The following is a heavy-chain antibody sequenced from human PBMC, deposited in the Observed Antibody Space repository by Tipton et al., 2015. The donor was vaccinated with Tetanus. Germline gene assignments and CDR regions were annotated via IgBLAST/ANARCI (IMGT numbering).Heavy chain of an antibody. CDR1: GGSISSYY. Sequence: TLSLTCTVSGGSISSYYWSWIRQPPGKGLEWIGYIYYSGSTNYNPSLKSRVTISVDTSKNQFSLKLTSVTAADTAVDYCARDRGLTTSGGIGMDVWGQGTTVTVPS. J-gene: IGHJ6*02. CDR3: ARDRGLTTSGGIGMDV. D-gene: IGHD4-17*01. V-gene: IGHV4-59*01. CDR2: IYYSGST.